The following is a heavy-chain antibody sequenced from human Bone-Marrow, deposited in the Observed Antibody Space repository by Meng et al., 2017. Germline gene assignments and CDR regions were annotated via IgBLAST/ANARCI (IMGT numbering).Heavy chain of an antibody. CDR1: GGSISSGDYY. Sequence: QVQLQELGPGLVKPSQTLSLTCTVSGGSISSGDYYWSWIRQPPGKGLEWIGYIYYSGSTYYNPSLKSRVTISVDTSKNQFSLKLSSVTAADTAVYYCASSMTTVTAEIDYWGQGTLVTVSS. V-gene: IGHV4-30-4*01. CDR3: ASSMTTVTAEIDY. CDR2: IYYSGST. D-gene: IGHD4-17*01. J-gene: IGHJ4*02.